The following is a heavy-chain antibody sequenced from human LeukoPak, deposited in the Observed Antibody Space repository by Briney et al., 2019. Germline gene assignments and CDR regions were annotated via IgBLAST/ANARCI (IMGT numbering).Heavy chain of an antibody. CDR2: IIPIFGTA. CDR3: ARDQEGYCSSTSCYLIPSTPYGMDV. J-gene: IGHJ6*02. V-gene: IGHV1-69*13. Sequence: APVKVSCKASGYTFTSYGISWVRQAPGQGLEWMGGIIPIFGTANYAQKFQGRVTITADESTSTAYMELSSLRSEDTAVYYCARDQEGYCSSTSCYLIPSTPYGMDVWGQGTTVTVSS. CDR1: GYTFTSYG. D-gene: IGHD2-2*01.